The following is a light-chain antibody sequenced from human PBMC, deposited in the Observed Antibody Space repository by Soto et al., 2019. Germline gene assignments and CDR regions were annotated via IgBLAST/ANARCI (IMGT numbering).Light chain of an antibody. J-gene: IGKJ4*01. V-gene: IGKV3-15*01. CDR1: QSVNNN. Sequence: EIVMTQSPATLSVSPGERVTLSCRAGQSVNNNLAWYQQKPGQAPRLLIYGASTRATGIPARFSGSGSWTEFTLTISGLQSEDFAVYYCQQYNNWPPLTFGGGTKVEIK. CDR3: QQYNNWPPLT. CDR2: GAS.